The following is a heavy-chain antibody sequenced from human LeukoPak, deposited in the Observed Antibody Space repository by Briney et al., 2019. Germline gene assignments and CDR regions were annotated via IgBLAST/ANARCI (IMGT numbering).Heavy chain of an antibody. CDR1: GFTFSSYA. CDR2: ISYDGSNK. Sequence: GGSLRLSCAASGFTFSSYAMHWVRQAPGKGLEWVAVISYDGSNKYYADSVKGRFTISRDNSKNTLYLQMNSLRAEDTAVYYCARDPWGGGGITIFGVVIIGVSFDYWGQGTLVTVSS. D-gene: IGHD3-3*01. CDR3: ARDPWGGGGITIFGVVIIGVSFDY. J-gene: IGHJ4*02. V-gene: IGHV3-30-3*01.